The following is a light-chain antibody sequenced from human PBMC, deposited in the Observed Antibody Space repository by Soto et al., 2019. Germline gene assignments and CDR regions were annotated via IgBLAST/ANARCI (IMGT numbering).Light chain of an antibody. V-gene: IGKV3-11*01. CDR1: LRVSTY. Sequence: EIVLTQSPATLSLSPGERATLSCRASLRVSTYLAWYQQKPGQAPRLLIYDASKRATGIPARFSRSGSGTDFSLPISGLEPEDFVVYYCHQRMTSPTFGQATRLEMK. CDR3: HQRMTSPT. CDR2: DAS. J-gene: IGKJ5*01.